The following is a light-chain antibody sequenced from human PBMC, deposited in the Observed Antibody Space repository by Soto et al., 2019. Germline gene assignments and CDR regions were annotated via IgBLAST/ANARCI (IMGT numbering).Light chain of an antibody. V-gene: IGKV3-11*01. CDR2: NTS. Sequence: PGDRATLSCRASPSVRGYLAWYQRTPGQAPRLLIYNTSNRATDIPARFIGSGSETDFTLTISSLVPEDLAIDYGQPRSTRHSCSSGLRTK. CDR1: PSVRGY. CDR3: QPRSTRHSCS. J-gene: IGKJ1*01.